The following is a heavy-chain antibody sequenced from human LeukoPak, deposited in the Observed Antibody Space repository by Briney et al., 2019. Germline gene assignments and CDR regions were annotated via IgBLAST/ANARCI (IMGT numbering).Heavy chain of an antibody. Sequence: PGGSLRLSCAASGFTVSSNYMSWVRQAPGKGLEWVSVIYSGGSTYYADSVKGRFTISRHNSKNTLYLQMNSLRAEDTAVYYCARDMSYDYYYGMDVWGQGTTVTVSS. CDR3: ARDMSYDYYYGMDV. D-gene: IGHD5-12*01. CDR2: IYSGGST. J-gene: IGHJ6*02. CDR1: GFTVSSNY. V-gene: IGHV3-53*04.